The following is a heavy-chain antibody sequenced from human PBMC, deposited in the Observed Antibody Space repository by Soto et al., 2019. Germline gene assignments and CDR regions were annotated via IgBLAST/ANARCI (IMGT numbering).Heavy chain of an antibody. CDR2: IYYSGST. J-gene: IGHJ4*02. V-gene: IGHV4-59*01. CDR3: ARDGGIDSSGYYLLDY. D-gene: IGHD3-22*01. CDR1: GGSISSYY. Sequence: PSETLSLTCTVSGGSISSYYWSWIRQPPGKGLEWIGYIYYSGSTNYNPSLKSRVTISVDTSKNQFSLKLSSVTAADTAVYYCARDGGIDSSGYYLLDYWGQGTLVTVSS.